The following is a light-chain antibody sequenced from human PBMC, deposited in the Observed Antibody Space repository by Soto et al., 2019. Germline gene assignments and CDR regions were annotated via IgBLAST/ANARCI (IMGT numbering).Light chain of an antibody. V-gene: IGLV7-46*01. CDR1: TGPVTSGHY. CDR3: LLYYTDGRRV. Sequence: QAVVTQEPSLTVSPGWTVTLTCGSSTGPVTSGHYPYWFQRKPGQVPRTLIYDTSNKHSWTPARFSGSLLGGKAVLTLSGAQAEDEAEYYCLLYYTDGRRVFGGGTKVTVL. CDR2: DTS. J-gene: IGLJ2*01.